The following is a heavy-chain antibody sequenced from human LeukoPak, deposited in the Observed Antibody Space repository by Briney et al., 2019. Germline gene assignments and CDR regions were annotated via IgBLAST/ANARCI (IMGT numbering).Heavy chain of an antibody. Sequence: GGSLRLSCAAPGFTFSSYGMHWVRQAPGKGLEWVAVIWYDGSNKYYADSVKGRFTISRDNSKNTLYLQMNSLRAEDTAVYYCARDGGMATTYFDYWGQGTLVTVSS. CDR2: IWYDGSNK. J-gene: IGHJ4*02. V-gene: IGHV3-33*08. CDR3: ARDGGMATTYFDY. D-gene: IGHD5-24*01. CDR1: GFTFSSYG.